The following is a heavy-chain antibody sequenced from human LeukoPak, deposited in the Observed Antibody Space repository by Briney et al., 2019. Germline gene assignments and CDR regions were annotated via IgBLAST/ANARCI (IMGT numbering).Heavy chain of an antibody. D-gene: IGHD5-12*01. CDR3: ARGGYYFDY. CDR2: IYYTGST. V-gene: IGHV4-59*01. Sequence: SETLSLTCAVYGGSFSGYYWSWIRQPPGKGLEWIGYIYYTGSTNYNPSLKSRVTISVDTSKYQFSLKLSSVTAADTAVYYCARGGYYFDYWGQGILVTVSS. J-gene: IGHJ4*02. CDR1: GGSFSGYY.